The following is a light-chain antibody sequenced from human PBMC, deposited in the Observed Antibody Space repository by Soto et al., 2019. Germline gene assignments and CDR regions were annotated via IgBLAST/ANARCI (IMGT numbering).Light chain of an antibody. J-gene: IGLJ1*01. CDR3: SSYTTSSTRV. CDR1: SSDVGYANY. V-gene: IGLV2-14*01. CDR2: EVN. Sequence: QSALTQPASVSGSPGQSITISCTGTSSDVGYANYVSWYQQHPGKAPKLIIYEVNNRPSGVSNRFSGSKSGNTASLTISGLQAEDEADYYCSSYTTSSTRVFGTGTKVTVL.